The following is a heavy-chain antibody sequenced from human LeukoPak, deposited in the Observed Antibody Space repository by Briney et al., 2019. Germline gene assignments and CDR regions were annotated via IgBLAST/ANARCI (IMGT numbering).Heavy chain of an antibody. CDR1: GYTFTGYY. D-gene: IGHD1-26*01. J-gene: IGHJ4*02. Sequence: ASVKVSCKSSGYTFTGYYMHWVRQAPGQGLEWMGWINPNSGGTKYAQKFQGRVTMTRDTSITTAYMELSRLRSDDTAVYYCATDGIPGATTTLDYWGQGTLVTVSS. CDR3: ATDGIPGATTTLDY. V-gene: IGHV1-2*02. CDR2: INPNSGGT.